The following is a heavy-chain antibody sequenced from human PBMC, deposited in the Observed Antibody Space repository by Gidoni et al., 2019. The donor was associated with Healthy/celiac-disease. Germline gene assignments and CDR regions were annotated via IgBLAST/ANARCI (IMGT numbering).Heavy chain of an antibody. D-gene: IGHD2-15*01. J-gene: IGHJ6*02. CDR2: IYPGDSDT. CDR3: ARGAPKYCSGGSCYTYYYYGMDV. Sequence: EVQLVQSGAEVKKPGESLKISCKGSGYSFTSYWICWVLQMPGKGLEWMGIIYPGDSDTRYSPSFQGQVTISADKSISTAYLQWSSLKASDTAMYYCARGAPKYCSGGSCYTYYYYGMDVWGQGTTVTVSS. CDR1: GYSFTSYW. V-gene: IGHV5-51*01.